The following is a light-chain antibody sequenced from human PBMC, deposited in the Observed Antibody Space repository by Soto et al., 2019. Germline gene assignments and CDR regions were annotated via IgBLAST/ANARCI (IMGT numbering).Light chain of an antibody. V-gene: IGKV3-20*01. CDR2: GAS. J-gene: IGKJ1*01. Sequence: EVVLTQSPGNPSLSPGERATLSCRASQSVSSNYLGWYQQKTGQXPRLLIYGASSRATGIPDRFSGSGSGTDFTLTISRLQPEDCAVYYCQQYGTSVWTFGQGTKVDIK. CDR3: QQYGTSVWT. CDR1: QSVSSNY.